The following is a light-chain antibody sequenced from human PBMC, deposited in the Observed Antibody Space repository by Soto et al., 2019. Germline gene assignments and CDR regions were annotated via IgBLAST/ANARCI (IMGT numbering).Light chain of an antibody. CDR3: QQYNNWPKM. CDR2: RAS. V-gene: IGKV3-15*01. Sequence: EIVLTQSPATLSLSPGERATLSCRASQSVSSYLAWYQQKPGQSPRLLIYRASTRATGVPARFSGSGSGTEFTLTISSLQSEDFAVYYCQQYNNWPKMFGQGTKV. CDR1: QSVSSY. J-gene: IGKJ1*01.